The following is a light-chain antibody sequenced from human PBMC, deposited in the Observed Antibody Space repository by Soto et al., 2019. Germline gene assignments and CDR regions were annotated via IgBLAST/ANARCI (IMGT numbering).Light chain of an antibody. CDR1: SSDIGGYNS. J-gene: IGLJ3*02. Sequence: QSALTQPPSASGSPGQSVTISCTGTSSDIGGYNSVSWYQQHPGKAPRLMIYEVNKRPSGVPDRFSGSKSGYTASLTVSGLQTEDEADYYCQSYDSSLSGWVFGGGTKVTVL. V-gene: IGLV2-8*01. CDR3: QSYDSSLSGWV. CDR2: EVN.